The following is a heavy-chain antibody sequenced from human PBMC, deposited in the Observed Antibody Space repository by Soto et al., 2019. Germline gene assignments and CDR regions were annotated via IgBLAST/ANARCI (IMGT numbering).Heavy chain of an antibody. D-gene: IGHD5-12*01. CDR1: GYTFTSYC. V-gene: IGHV1-18*01. CDR3: ARSRRASGYVVY. CDR2: ISAYSGNT. Sequence: ASVKVSCKASGYTFTSYCITWVRQAPGQGLEWMGWISAYSGNTNYAQKLQGRVTMTTDTSTSTAYMELRSLRSDDTAVYYCARSRRASGYVVYWGQGTLVTVSS. J-gene: IGHJ4*02.